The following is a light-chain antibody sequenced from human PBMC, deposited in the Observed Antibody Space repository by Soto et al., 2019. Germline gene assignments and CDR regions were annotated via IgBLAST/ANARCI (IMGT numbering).Light chain of an antibody. CDR3: QQYNHWPIT. CDR2: GAY. J-gene: IGKJ5*01. Sequence: EVVMTQSPATLSVSPGERATLSCRASQSVAYNLAWYQQKPGQAPRLLIYGAYTRATGIPARFSGSGSGTEFTLTISSLQSEDFAVYSCQQYNHWPITFGQGTRLEIK. V-gene: IGKV3-15*01. CDR1: QSVAYN.